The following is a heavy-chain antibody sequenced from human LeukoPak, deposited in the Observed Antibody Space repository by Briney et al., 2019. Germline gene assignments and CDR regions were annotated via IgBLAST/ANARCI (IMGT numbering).Heavy chain of an antibody. V-gene: IGHV1-2*02. Sequence: ASVKVSCKVSGYTFTENYIHWVRQTPGPGLGWMGLINPHTGAANYTQSFQGRVTLTRDTSSSTAYMHLSSLRFDDTAVYYCARGKSGYSPWGQGTPVTVSS. J-gene: IGHJ4*02. D-gene: IGHD3-22*01. CDR2: INPHTGAA. CDR1: GYTFTENY. CDR3: ARGKSGYSP.